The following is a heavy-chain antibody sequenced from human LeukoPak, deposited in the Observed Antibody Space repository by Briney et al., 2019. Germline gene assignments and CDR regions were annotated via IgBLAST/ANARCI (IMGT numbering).Heavy chain of an antibody. V-gene: IGHV1-18*01. CDR2: ISAYNGNT. CDR3: ARLYYDFWSGYFYPLDY. D-gene: IGHD3-3*01. Sequence: GASVTVSCKASGYTFTSYGISWVRQAPGQGLEWMGWISAYNGNTNYAQKLQGRVTMTTDTSTSTAYMELRSLRSDDTAVYYCARLYYDFWSGYFYPLDYWGQGTLVTVSS. CDR1: GYTFTSYG. J-gene: IGHJ4*02.